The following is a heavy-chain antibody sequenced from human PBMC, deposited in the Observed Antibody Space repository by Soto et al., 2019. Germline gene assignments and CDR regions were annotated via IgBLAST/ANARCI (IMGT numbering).Heavy chain of an antibody. CDR1: GGSIRSSSYY. V-gene: IGHV4-39*07. J-gene: IGHJ4*02. CDR2: IYYSGST. CDR3: ASHRSWPYYFAF. Sequence: SETLAVPCPVSGGSIRSSSYYWGWIRQPPGKGLEWIGSIYYSGSTYYNPSLKSRVTISVDTSKNQFSLELSSLIAADTAVYYCASHRSWPYYFAFWGQGILVTVSS.